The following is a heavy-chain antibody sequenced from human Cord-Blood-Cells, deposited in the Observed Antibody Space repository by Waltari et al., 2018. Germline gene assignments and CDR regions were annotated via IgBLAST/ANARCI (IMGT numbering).Heavy chain of an antibody. CDR2: ISWNSGSI. V-gene: IGHV3-9*01. J-gene: IGHJ3*02. D-gene: IGHD6-13*01. Sequence: VQLVESGGGLVQPGRSLRLSCAASGFTFDDYALHWVRQAPGKGLEWVSGISWNSGSIGYADSVKGRFTISRDNAKNSLYLQMNSLRAEDTALYYCAKDVTRAGFDAFDIWGQGTMVTVSS. CDR1: GFTFDDYA. CDR3: AKDVTRAGFDAFDI.